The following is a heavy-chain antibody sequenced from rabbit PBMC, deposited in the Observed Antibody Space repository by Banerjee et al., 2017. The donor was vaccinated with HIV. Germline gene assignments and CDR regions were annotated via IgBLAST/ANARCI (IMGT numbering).Heavy chain of an antibody. V-gene: IGHV1S45*01. Sequence: QEQLEESGGDLVKPGASLTLTCTASGFSFSSSYWICWVRQAPGKGLEWIACIYTTSSGDTYYASWAKGRFTISNASSTTMTLQVTSLTAADTATYFCARDNDGYRGYDFDLWGQGTLVTVS. CDR1: GFSFSSSYW. D-gene: IGHD6-1*01. CDR2: IYTTSSGDT. J-gene: IGHJ4*01. CDR3: ARDNDGYRGYDFDL.